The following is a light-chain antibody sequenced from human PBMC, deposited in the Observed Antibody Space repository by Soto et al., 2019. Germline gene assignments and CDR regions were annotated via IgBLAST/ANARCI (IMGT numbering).Light chain of an antibody. CDR2: GTS. CDR3: QHYYTTPRT. Sequence: EIVMTQSPVTLSVSPGARAPLSCRASQNISRSLAWYQQKPGQGPSLLIYGTSTRAGGVPARFSGGGSGTDFTPTISSLQAEDVAVYYCQHYYTTPRTFGQGTKVDIK. V-gene: IGKV3-15*01. CDR1: QNISRS. J-gene: IGKJ2*01.